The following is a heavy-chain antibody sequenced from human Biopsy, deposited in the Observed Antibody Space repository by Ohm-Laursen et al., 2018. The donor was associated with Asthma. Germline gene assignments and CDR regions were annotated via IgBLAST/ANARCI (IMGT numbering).Heavy chain of an antibody. CDR1: GGTFSNYP. J-gene: IGHJ6*02. D-gene: IGHD4-11*01. V-gene: IGHV1-69*13. CDR3: ASSGGNYGFYGMDV. Sequence: VASVKVSCKASGGTFSNYPFTWVRQAPGQGLEWMGGIIPIFDTPSSAQKFQGRVTITADESTSTGYMELSSLRSEDTAVYYCASSGGNYGFYGMDVWGQGTTVTVSS. CDR2: IIPIFDTP.